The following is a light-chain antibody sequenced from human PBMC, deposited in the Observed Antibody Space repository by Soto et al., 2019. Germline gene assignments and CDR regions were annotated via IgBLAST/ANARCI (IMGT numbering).Light chain of an antibody. Sequence: QSVLTQSPSASASLGASVKLTCTLSSGHSSYAIAWHQQPPEKGPRYLMKVNSDGSHNKGDGIPDRFSGSSSGAERYLTISSLQSEDEADYYCQTWGTGIRVFGGGTQLTVL. CDR1: SGHSSYA. V-gene: IGLV4-69*02. CDR2: VNSDGSH. CDR3: QTWGTGIRV. J-gene: IGLJ3*02.